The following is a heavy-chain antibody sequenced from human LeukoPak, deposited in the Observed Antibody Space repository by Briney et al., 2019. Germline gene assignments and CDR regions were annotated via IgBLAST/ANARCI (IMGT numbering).Heavy chain of an antibody. V-gene: IGHV4-34*01. CDR3: ARTAPRPRFDY. J-gene: IGHJ4*02. CDR1: GGSFSGYY. CDR2: INHSGST. D-gene: IGHD2-21*02. Sequence: SETLSLTCAVYGGSFSGYYWSWIRQPPGKGLEWIGEINHSGSTNYNPSLKSRVTISVDTSKNQFSLKLSSVTAADTAVYYCARTAPRPRFDYWGQGTLVTVSS.